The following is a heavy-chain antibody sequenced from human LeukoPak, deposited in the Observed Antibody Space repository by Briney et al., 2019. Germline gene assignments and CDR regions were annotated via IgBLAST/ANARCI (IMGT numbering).Heavy chain of an antibody. CDR2: IQYDGNAK. D-gene: IGHD5-12*01. CDR3: VSHPRGYGIFHI. V-gene: IGHV3-30*02. J-gene: IGHJ3*02. Sequence: GGSLRLACTASGFTFNTYAMHWARQAPGKGLEWVALIQYDGNAKHYADSVTGRFIISRDLSTNTLYLQMNSLRTYDPAVYYRVSHPRGYGIFHIWGQGTMLTVSS. CDR1: GFTFNTYA.